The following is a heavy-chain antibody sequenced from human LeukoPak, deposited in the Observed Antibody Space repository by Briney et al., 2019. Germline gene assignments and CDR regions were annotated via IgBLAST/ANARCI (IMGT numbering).Heavy chain of an antibody. D-gene: IGHD3-22*01. V-gene: IGHV1-69*05. CDR2: IIPISGTA. Sequence: ASVKVSCKASGGTFSSYAISWVRQAPGQGLEWMGRIIPISGTANYAQKFQGRVTITTDESTSTAYMELSSLRSADTPVYYCAREYYYESSGYDYWGQGTLATVSS. CDR1: GGTFSSYA. CDR3: AREYYYESSGYDY. J-gene: IGHJ4*02.